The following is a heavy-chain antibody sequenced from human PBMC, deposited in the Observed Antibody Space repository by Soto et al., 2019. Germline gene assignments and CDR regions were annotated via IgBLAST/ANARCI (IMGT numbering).Heavy chain of an antibody. CDR1: GGSFSGYY. CDR3: ARDWVVVVPAAIRLGDYYYGMDV. J-gene: IGHJ6*02. Sequence: SETLSLTCAVYGGSFSGYYWSWIRQPPGKGLEWIGEINHSGSTNYNPSLKSRVTISVDTSKNQFSLKLSSVTAADTAVYYCARDWVVVVPAAIRLGDYYYGMDVWGQGTTVTVSS. D-gene: IGHD2-2*02. CDR2: INHSGST. V-gene: IGHV4-34*01.